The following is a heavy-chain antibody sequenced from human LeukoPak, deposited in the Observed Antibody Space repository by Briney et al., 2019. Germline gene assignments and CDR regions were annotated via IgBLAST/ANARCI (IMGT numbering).Heavy chain of an antibody. J-gene: IGHJ4*02. CDR3: AKDAQGLLWFGEAPGY. CDR2: IRYDGSNK. Sequence: GGSLRLSCAASGFTFSSYGMHWVRQAPGKGLEWVAFIRYDGSNKYYADSVKGRFTISRDNSKNTLYLQMNSLRAEDTAVYYCAKDAQGLLWFGEAPGYWGQGTLVTVSS. D-gene: IGHD3-10*01. CDR1: GFTFSSYG. V-gene: IGHV3-30*02.